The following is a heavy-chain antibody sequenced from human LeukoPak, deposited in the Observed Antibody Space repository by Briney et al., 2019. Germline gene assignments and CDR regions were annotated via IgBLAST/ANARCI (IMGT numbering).Heavy chain of an antibody. CDR1: GGSISSYY. Sequence: PSETLSLTCTASGGSISSYYWSWIRQPPGKGLEWIGYIYYSGSTNYNPSLKSRVTISVDTSKNQFSLKLSSVTAADTAVYYCARELTGDPFDAFDIWGQGTMVTVSS. D-gene: IGHD3-9*01. J-gene: IGHJ3*02. V-gene: IGHV4-59*01. CDR3: ARELTGDPFDAFDI. CDR2: IYYSGST.